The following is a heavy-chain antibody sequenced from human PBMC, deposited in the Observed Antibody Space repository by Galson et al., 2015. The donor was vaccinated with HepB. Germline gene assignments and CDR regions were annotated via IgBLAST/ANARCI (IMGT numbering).Heavy chain of an antibody. V-gene: IGHV3-30*04. J-gene: IGHJ4*02. Sequence: SLRLSCAASGFTFSSYAMHWVRQAPGKGLEWVAVISYDGSNKYYADSVKGRFTISRDNSKNTLYLQMNSLRAEDTAVYYCARTAYGSGRELVSSVDYWGQGTLVTVSS. D-gene: IGHD3-10*01. CDR1: GFTFSSYA. CDR3: ARTAYGSGRELVSSVDY. CDR2: ISYDGSNK.